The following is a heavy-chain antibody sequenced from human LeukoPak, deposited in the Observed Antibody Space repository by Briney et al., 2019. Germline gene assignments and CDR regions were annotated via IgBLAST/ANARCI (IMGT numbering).Heavy chain of an antibody. V-gene: IGHV1-18*01. CDR1: GYTFTSYG. Sequence: ASVKVSCKASGYTFTSYGISWVRQAPGQGLEWMGWISAYNGNTNYAQKLQGRVTMTTDTSTSTAYMELRSLRSEDTAVYYCAMPEYSSGWYDYYYGMDVWGQGTTVTVSS. J-gene: IGHJ6*02. CDR3: AMPEYSSGWYDYYYGMDV. CDR2: ISAYNGNT. D-gene: IGHD6-19*01.